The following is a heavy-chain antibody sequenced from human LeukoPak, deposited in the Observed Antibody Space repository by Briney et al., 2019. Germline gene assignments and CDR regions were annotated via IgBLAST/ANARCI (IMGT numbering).Heavy chain of an antibody. CDR3: ARVAHKTLDYYYYYMDV. D-gene: IGHD3-16*01. J-gene: IGHJ6*03. CDR1: GGTFSSYA. Sequence: GASVKVSCKASGGTFSSYAISWVRQAPGLGLEWMGGIIPIFGTANYAQKFQGRVTITADESTSTAYMELSSLRSEDTAVYYCARVAHKTLDYYYYYMDVWGKGTTVTVSS. CDR2: IIPIFGTA. V-gene: IGHV1-69*13.